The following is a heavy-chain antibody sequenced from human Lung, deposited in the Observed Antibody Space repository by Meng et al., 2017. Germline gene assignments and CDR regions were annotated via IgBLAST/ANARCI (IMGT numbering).Heavy chain of an antibody. V-gene: IGHV1-8*01. J-gene: IGHJ4*02. Sequence: QVQLVQSGAEVKKPGASVKVSCKASGYTFTSYDISWVRHASGQGLEWMGWMNPNTGNTGYAQKFQGRVTMTRNTAISTAYMELSSLRSEDTAVYYCARGLYGGNSENYWGQGTLVTVSS. CDR3: ARGLYGGNSENY. CDR1: GYTFTSYD. CDR2: MNPNTGNT. D-gene: IGHD4-23*01.